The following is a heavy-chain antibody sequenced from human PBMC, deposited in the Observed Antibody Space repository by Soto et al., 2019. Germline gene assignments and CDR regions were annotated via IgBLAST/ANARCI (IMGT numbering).Heavy chain of an antibody. J-gene: IGHJ6*02. CDR1: GFTFSNYY. CDR3: ARDEGLGVNYYYYGMDV. V-gene: IGHV3-11*06. CDR2: ISSTSTYT. Sequence: GGSLRLSCAASGFTFSNYYMSWIRQAPGKGLEWVSYISSTSTYTNYADSVKGRFTISRDNSKDTLYLQMNSLRAEDTAVYYCARDEGLGVNYYYYGMDVWGQGTTVTVSS. D-gene: IGHD3-10*01.